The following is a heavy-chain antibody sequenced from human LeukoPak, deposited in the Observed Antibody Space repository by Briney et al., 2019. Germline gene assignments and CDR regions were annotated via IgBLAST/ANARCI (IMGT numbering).Heavy chain of an antibody. CDR1: GITFSSYG. V-gene: IGHV3-23*01. CDR3: AKGKEWLPYYYYMDV. D-gene: IGHD5-18*01. CDR2: ISSTGGTT. Sequence: GGTLRLSCAASGITFSSYGMSWVRQAPGKGLEWVSSISSTGGTTYYADSVKGRFTISRDNSKNTLYLQMNSLRAEDTAVYYCAKGKEWLPYYYYMDVWGKGTTVTISS. J-gene: IGHJ6*03.